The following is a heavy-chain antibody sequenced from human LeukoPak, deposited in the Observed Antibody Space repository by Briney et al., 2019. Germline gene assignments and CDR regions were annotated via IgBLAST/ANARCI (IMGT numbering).Heavy chain of an antibody. Sequence: SETLSLTCTVSGGSFNNYYWSWIRQPAGKALEWIGRIHTSGSTHHNPSLKSRVTMSVDTSKNQFSLKLSSLTAADTAVYYCARDYLPYYFDYWGQGTLVTVSS. V-gene: IGHV4-4*07. D-gene: IGHD2/OR15-2a*01. CDR3: ARDYLPYYFDY. J-gene: IGHJ4*02. CDR2: IHTSGST. CDR1: GGSFNNYY.